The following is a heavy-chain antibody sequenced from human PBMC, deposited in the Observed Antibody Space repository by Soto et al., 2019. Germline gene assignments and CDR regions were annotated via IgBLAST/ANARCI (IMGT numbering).Heavy chain of an antibody. D-gene: IGHD1-1*01. CDR3: ARANVWNAGFFAINSFDP. J-gene: IGHJ5*02. Sequence: GGSLRLSCAASGFTFTNYAMNWVRQAPGKGPEWVSFISSSGNGTYYADSVKGRFTISRDNSKNTLYLQMNSLKASDTAMYYCARANVWNAGFFAINSFDPWGQGTLVTVSS. V-gene: IGHV3-23*01. CDR1: GFTFTNYA. CDR2: ISSSGNGT.